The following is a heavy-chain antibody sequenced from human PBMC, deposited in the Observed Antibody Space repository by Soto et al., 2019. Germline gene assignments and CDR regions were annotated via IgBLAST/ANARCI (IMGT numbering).Heavy chain of an antibody. CDR2: IIPVFGKA. Sequence: QLQLVQSGAEVKKPGSSVNVSCKASGGTFSNFAINWVRQAPGQGLEWMGGIIPVFGKAKYAQKFQGRVQFTADESTSTAYMEVNSLTSEDTAVYYCARGSPTTVTTWFDPWGQGTLVTVSS. J-gene: IGHJ5*02. D-gene: IGHD4-17*01. CDR3: ARGSPTTVTTWFDP. V-gene: IGHV1-69*01. CDR1: GGTFSNFA.